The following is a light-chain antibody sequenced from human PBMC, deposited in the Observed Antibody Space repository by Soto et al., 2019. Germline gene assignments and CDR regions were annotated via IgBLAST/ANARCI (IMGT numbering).Light chain of an antibody. CDR1: SSDVGSYNY. V-gene: IGLV2-8*01. CDR3: SSYTSSSTLGV. CDR2: EVN. J-gene: IGLJ2*01. Sequence: QSALTQPPSASGSPGESVTISCTGTSSDVGSYNYVSWYQQHPGKAPKLLISEVNKRPSGVPDRFSGSKSGNTASLTVSGLQAEDEADYYCSSYTSSSTLGVFGGGTKLTVL.